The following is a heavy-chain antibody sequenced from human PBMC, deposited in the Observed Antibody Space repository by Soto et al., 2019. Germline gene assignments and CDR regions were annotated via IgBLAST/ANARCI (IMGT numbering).Heavy chain of an antibody. D-gene: IGHD3-9*01. J-gene: IGHJ4*02. Sequence: QVQLQQWGAGLLKPSETLSLTCAVYGGSFSGYYWSWIRQPPGKGLEWIGEINHSGSTNYNPSLKSRVTISVDTSKNQFSLKLSSVTAADTAVYYCAREGEDSDWLLSWGQGTLVTVSS. CDR2: INHSGST. V-gene: IGHV4-34*01. CDR3: AREGEDSDWLLS. CDR1: GGSFSGYY.